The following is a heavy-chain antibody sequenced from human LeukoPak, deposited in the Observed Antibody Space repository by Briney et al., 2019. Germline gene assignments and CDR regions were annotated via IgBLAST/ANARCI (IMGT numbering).Heavy chain of an antibody. CDR3: TRGDSSSKIDY. CDR2: IKEDGREK. CDR1: GFTFWGYW. J-gene: IGHJ4*02. D-gene: IGHD6-6*01. V-gene: IGHV3-7*01. Sequence: PGGSLRLSCSASGFTFWGYWMSWVRPAPGKGLEWVANIKEDGREKYYVDSVKGRFTISRDNAKNSLNLQMDSLRVEDTAVYYCTRGDSSSKIDYWGQGTLVAVSS.